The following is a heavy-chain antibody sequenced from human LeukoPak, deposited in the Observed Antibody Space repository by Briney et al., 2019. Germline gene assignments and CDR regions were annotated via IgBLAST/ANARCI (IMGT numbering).Heavy chain of an antibody. J-gene: IGHJ4*02. CDR3: ARNYYGSGSYLSFDY. Sequence: GASVKVSCKASGYTFTGYYMHWVRQAPGQGLEWTGWINPNSGGTNYAQKFQGWVTMTRDTSISTAYMELSRLRSDDTAVYYCARNYYGSGSYLSFDYWGQGTLVTVSS. CDR2: INPNSGGT. V-gene: IGHV1-2*04. D-gene: IGHD3-10*01. CDR1: GYTFTGYY.